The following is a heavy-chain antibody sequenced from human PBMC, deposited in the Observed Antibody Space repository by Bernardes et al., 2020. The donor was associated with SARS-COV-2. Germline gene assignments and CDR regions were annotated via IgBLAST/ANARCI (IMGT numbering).Heavy chain of an antibody. V-gene: IGHV3-23*01. Sequence: GGSLRLSCAASGFTFSSYAMTWVRQAPGKGLEWVSAISASGGSTYFADSVKGRFTISRDNSKRTLYLQMNSLRDEDTAIYYCAKLITDYYYYGMDVWGQGTAVTVSS. J-gene: IGHJ6*02. CDR2: ISASGGST. CDR3: AKLITDYYYYGMDV. D-gene: IGHD3-16*01. CDR1: GFTFSSYA.